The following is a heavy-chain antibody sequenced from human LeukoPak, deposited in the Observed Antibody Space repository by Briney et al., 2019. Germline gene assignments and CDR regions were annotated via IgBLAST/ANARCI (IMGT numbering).Heavy chain of an antibody. D-gene: IGHD1-1*01. CDR3: ARGLDLEGLDY. Sequence: PSETLSLTCAVYGGSFSDYNWSWLRQSPEKGLEWIGEINDSGRTHYNPSLKSRVTISVDTAKYQFSLSLSSLTAAGTAVYYCARGLDLEGLDYWGQGTLVTVSS. V-gene: IGHV4-34*01. CDR1: GGSFSDYN. J-gene: IGHJ4*02. CDR2: INDSGRT.